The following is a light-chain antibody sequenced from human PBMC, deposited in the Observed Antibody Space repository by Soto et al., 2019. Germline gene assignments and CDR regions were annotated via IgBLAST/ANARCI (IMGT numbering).Light chain of an antibody. CDR1: NSDVGSYNL. J-gene: IGLJ3*02. V-gene: IGLV2-23*01. CDR3: CSYAGSSWV. CDR2: EGT. Sequence: QSALTQPASVSASPGQSITISCTGTNSDVGSYNLVSWYQHHPGKAPKLMIYEGTKRPSGVSNRFSGSKSGNTASLTISGLQAEDEADYYCCSYAGSSWVFGGGTKVTVL.